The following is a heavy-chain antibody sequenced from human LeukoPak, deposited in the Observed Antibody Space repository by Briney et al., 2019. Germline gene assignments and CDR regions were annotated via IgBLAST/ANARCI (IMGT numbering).Heavy chain of an antibody. V-gene: IGHV3-30*09. CDR3: AREAYYGSGRSRQPSPV. Sequence: GGSLRLSCAASGFTFSSYAMYWVRQAPGKGLEWVSLISKDGFNQDHADSVKGRFAISRGNSRDTLYLQMSSLRPEDTAVYYCAREAYYGSGRSRQPSPVWGQGTLVIVSS. CDR2: ISKDGFNQ. D-gene: IGHD3-10*01. CDR1: GFTFSSYA. J-gene: IGHJ4*02.